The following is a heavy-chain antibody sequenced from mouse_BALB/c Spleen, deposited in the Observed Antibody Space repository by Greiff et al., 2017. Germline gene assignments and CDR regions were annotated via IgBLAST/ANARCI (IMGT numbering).Heavy chain of an antibody. CDR2: IYPGDGST. Sequence: VQLQQSGPELVKPGASVKMSCKASGYTFTSYYIHWVKQRPGQGLEWIGWIYPGDGSTKYNEKFKGKTTLTADKSSSTAYMLLSSLTSEDSAIYFCARRGGSSPFAYWGQGTLVTVSA. V-gene: IGHV1S56*01. J-gene: IGHJ3*01. CDR3: ARRGGSSPFAY. D-gene: IGHD1-1*01. CDR1: GYTFTSYY.